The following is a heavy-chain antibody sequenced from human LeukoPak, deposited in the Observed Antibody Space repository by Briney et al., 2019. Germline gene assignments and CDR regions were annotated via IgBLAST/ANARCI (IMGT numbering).Heavy chain of an antibody. J-gene: IGHJ6*03. CDR2: INHSGST. Sequence: SETLSLTCAVYGGSFSGYYWSWIRQPPGKGLEWIGEINHSGSTNYNPSLKGRVTISVDTSKNQFSLKLSSVTAADTAMFYCARHVSVTTSYFYYYMDVWGEGTTVTVSS. CDR3: ARHVSVTTSYFYYYMDV. CDR1: GGSFSGYY. V-gene: IGHV4-34*01. D-gene: IGHD4-11*01.